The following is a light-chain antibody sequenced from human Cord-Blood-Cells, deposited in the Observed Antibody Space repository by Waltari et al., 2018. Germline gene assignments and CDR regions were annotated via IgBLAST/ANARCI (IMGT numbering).Light chain of an antibody. J-gene: IGLJ1*01. CDR1: SSDVGGYNY. CDR3: SSYTSSSTYF. CDR2: EVS. Sequence: QSALTQPASVSGSPGQLITISCTGTSSDVGGYNYVSWYQQHPGKAPKLMIYEVSNRPSGVFNRFSGSKSGNTASLTISGLQAEDEADYYCSSYTSSSTYFFGTGTKVTVL. V-gene: IGLV2-14*01.